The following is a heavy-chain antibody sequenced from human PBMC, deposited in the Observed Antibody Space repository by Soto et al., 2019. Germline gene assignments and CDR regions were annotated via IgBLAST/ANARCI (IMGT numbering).Heavy chain of an antibody. CDR3: ASAYSDILTGYPFDY. D-gene: IGHD3-9*01. J-gene: IGHJ4*02. CDR2: IYYSGST. Sequence: SSETLSLTCTVSGGAISSGDYYWSWIRQPPGKGLEWIGYIYYSGSTYYNPSLKSRVTISVDTSKNQFSLKLSSVTAADTAVYYCASAYSDILTGYPFDYWGQGTLVTSPQ. CDR1: GGAISSGDYY. V-gene: IGHV4-30-4*01.